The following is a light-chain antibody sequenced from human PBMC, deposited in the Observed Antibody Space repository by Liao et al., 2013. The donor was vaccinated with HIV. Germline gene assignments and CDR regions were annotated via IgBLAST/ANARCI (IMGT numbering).Light chain of an antibody. J-gene: IGLJ1*01. CDR2: YDS. Sequence: SYELTQPPSVSVAPGKTANISCGGNDIGTNSVHWYQQKPGQAPVLVIYYDSDRPSGIPERFSGSNSGNAATLTISRIEAGDEADYYCHVWDITSGHVFGTGTKVTAL. V-gene: IGLV3-21*01. CDR3: HVWDITSGHV. CDR1: DIGTNS.